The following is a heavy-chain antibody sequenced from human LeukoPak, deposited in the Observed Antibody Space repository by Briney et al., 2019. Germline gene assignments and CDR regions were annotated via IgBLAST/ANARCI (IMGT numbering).Heavy chain of an antibody. CDR3: ASGSYCDY. CDR1: GFTVSSNY. CDR2: IYSGGST. J-gene: IGHJ4*02. D-gene: IGHD1-26*01. Sequence: GSLRLSCAASGFTVSSNYMNWVRQAPGKGLEWVSVIYSGGSTHYADSVKGRFTISRDNSKNTLYLQMNSLRAEDTAVYFCASGSYCDYWGQGTLVTVSS. V-gene: IGHV3-53*01.